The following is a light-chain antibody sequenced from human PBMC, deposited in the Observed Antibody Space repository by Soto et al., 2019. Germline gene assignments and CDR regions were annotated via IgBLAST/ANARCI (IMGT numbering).Light chain of an antibody. CDR2: DAS. J-gene: IGKJ1*01. CDR3: QQYNSYLWT. V-gene: IGKV1-5*01. Sequence: DIQMTQSPSPPSASVGDRVTLTCRASQSISSWLAWYQQKPGKAPKLLIYDASSLESGVPSRFSGSGSGTEFTLTISSLQPDDFATYYCQQYNSYLWTFGQGTKVDI. CDR1: QSISSW.